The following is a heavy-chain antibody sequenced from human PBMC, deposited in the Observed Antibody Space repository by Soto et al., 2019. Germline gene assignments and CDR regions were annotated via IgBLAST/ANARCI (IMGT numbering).Heavy chain of an antibody. CDR1: GFTFSSYA. CDR2: ISGSGGST. CDR3: AKGSKADYDFWSGYPFDY. J-gene: IGHJ4*02. D-gene: IGHD3-3*01. V-gene: IGHV3-23*01. Sequence: GGSLRLSCAASGFTFSSYAMSWVRQAPGKGLEWVSAISGSGGSTYYADSVKGRFTISRGNSKNTLYLQMNSQRAEDTAVYYCAKGSKADYDFWSGYPFDYWGQGTLVTVSS.